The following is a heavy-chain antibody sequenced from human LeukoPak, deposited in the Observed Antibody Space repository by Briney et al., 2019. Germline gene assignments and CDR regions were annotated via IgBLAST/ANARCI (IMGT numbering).Heavy chain of an antibody. Sequence: GGSLRLSCAASGFTFSSYSMNWVRQAPGKGLEWVSSISNSGSYIYYADSVKGRFTISRDNSKNTLYLQMNSLRAEDTAVYYCARGEEVVTPFDYWGQGTLVTVSS. D-gene: IGHD4-23*01. CDR2: ISNSGSYI. CDR3: ARGEEVVTPFDY. V-gene: IGHV3-21*01. CDR1: GFTFSSYS. J-gene: IGHJ4*02.